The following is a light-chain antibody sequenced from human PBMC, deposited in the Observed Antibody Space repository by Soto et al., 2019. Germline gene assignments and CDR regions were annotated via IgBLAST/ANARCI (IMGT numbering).Light chain of an antibody. CDR1: QSVRSRY. CDR2: GAS. V-gene: IGKV3-20*01. Sequence: EIVLTQSPGTLSLSPGERATLSCRASQSVRSRYLAGYQQKPGQAPRLLIYGASNRATGIPDRFSGSGSGTDFTLTISRLEPEDFAVYYCQQYDSSPPEYIFGQGTKLEIK. CDR3: QQYDSSPPEYI. J-gene: IGKJ2*01.